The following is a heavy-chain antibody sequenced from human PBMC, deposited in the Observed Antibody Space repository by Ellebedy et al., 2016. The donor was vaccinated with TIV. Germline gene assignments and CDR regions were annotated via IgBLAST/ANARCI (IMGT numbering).Heavy chain of an antibody. V-gene: IGHV3-30*18. CDR2: ITYDASNT. CDR3: AKETKWLMWSFDN. CDR1: GFGFSTNG. Sequence: GESLKIPXAASGFGFSTNGMHWVRQAPGKGLEWVAVITYDASNTYYGGSVKGRFTISRDNSKNTLYLQMNSLTEEDTAVYYCAKETKWLMWSFDNWGQGTLVTVSS. D-gene: IGHD5-12*01. J-gene: IGHJ4*02.